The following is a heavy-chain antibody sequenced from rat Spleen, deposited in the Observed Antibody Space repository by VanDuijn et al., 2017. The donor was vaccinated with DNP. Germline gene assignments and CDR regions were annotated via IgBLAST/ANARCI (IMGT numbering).Heavy chain of an antibody. CDR1: GFSLTSYG. V-gene: IGHV2-77*01. Sequence: QVQLKESGPGLVQPSQTLSVTCTVSGFSLTSYGVHWVRQAPGKGLEWMGIIWGDGSTNYNSALKSRLSISRDTSKSQVFLTMNSLQTDDTAVYYCAEMDYFDYWGQGVMVTVSS. CDR2: IWGDGST. J-gene: IGHJ2*01. CDR3: AEMDYFDY.